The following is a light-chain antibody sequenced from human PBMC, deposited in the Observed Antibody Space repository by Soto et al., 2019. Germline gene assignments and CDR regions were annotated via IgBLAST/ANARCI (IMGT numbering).Light chain of an antibody. CDR3: QQFNSYLT. CDR1: QGISSA. V-gene: IGKV1-13*02. J-gene: IGKJ4*01. CDR2: DAS. Sequence: AIPLTQSPSSLSASVGDRVTITCRASQGISSALAWYQQKPGKAPKLLIYDASSLESGVPSRFSGRGSGTDFTLTISSLQPEDFATYYCQQFNSYLTFGGGTKVEIK.